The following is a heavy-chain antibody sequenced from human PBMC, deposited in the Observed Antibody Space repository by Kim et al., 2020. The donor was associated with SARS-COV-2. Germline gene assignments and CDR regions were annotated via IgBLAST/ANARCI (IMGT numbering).Heavy chain of an antibody. D-gene: IGHD6-19*01. CDR2: INSDGSST. V-gene: IGHV3-74*01. J-gene: IGHJ6*02. Sequence: GGSLRLSCAASGFTFSSYWMHWVRQAPGKGLVWVSRINSDGSSTSYADSVKGRFTISRDNAKNTLYLQMNSLRAEDTAVYYCARVGYGGWPYYYYYGMDVWGQGTTVTVSS. CDR1: GFTFSSYW. CDR3: ARVGYGGWPYYYYYGMDV.